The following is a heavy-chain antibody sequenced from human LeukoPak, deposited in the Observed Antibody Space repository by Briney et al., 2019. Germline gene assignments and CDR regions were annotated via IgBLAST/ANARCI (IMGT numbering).Heavy chain of an antibody. CDR3: ARGITMIRGVSWRAFDI. CDR1: GGSFSGYY. CDR2: IYYSGNS. Sequence: SETLSLTCAVYGGSFSGYYWSWIRQPPGKGLEWIGNIYYSGNSHHNPSLKNRVTISLDTSKNQFSLKLNSVTAADTAVYYCARGITMIRGVSWRAFDIWGQGKMVTVSS. D-gene: IGHD3-10*01. J-gene: IGHJ3*02. V-gene: IGHV4-34*01.